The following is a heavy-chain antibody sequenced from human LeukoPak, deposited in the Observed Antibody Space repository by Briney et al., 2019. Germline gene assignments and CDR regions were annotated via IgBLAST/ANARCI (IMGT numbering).Heavy chain of an antibody. CDR3: AGDVPNRDYYGSGSYYEGSYYFDY. CDR2: ISSSSSTI. J-gene: IGHJ4*02. V-gene: IGHV3-48*04. CDR1: GFTFSSYA. Sequence: GGSLRLSCAASGFTFSSYAMSWVRQAPGKGLEWVSYISSSSSTIYYADSVKGRFTISRDNAKNSLYLQMNSLRAEDTAVYYCAGDVPNRDYYGSGSYYEGSYYFDYWGQGTLVTVSS. D-gene: IGHD3-10*01.